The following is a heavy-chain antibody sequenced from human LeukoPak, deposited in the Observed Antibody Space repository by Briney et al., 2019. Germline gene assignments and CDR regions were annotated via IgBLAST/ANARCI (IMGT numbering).Heavy chain of an antibody. CDR2: MYDSGST. D-gene: IGHD1-26*01. V-gene: IGHV4-59*01. J-gene: IGHJ4*02. CDR1: GGSISSSY. Sequence: PSETLSLTCTVSGGSISSSYWSWIRQPAGKGLEWIGYMYDSGSTNYNPSLKSRVTISVDTSKNQFSLKMTSVTAADTAVYYCARDRGGSYSYLDYWGQGTLVTVSS. CDR3: ARDRGGSYSYLDY.